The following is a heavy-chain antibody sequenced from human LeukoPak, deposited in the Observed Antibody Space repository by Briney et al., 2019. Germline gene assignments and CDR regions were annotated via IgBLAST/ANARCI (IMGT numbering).Heavy chain of an antibody. CDR1: GFTFNNYA. J-gene: IGHJ4*02. CDR2: ISGTGATT. V-gene: IGHV3-23*01. D-gene: IGHD3-10*01. CDR3: AKDQRFGDLDDY. Sequence: GGSLRLSCAGSGFTFNNYAMSWVRQAPGKGLEWVSAISGTGATTYYADSVKGRFAISRDNSKNTLYLHMSSLRDEDTAVYYCAKDQRFGDLDDYRGQGTLVTVSS.